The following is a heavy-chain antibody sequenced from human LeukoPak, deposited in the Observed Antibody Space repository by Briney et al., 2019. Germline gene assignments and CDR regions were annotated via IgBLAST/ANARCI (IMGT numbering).Heavy chain of an antibody. CDR3: ARRITYGRTFDY. D-gene: IGHD2-15*01. CDR2: IYYTGST. Sequence: SETLSLTCTVSGGSISSDSFLWGWIRQPPGKGLEWIGNIYYTGSTHYNPSLKSRVTISLDTSNNQFSLRLNSVTAADTAVYYCARRITYGRTFDYWGQGILVTVSS. CDR1: GGSISSDSFL. V-gene: IGHV4-39*07. J-gene: IGHJ4*02.